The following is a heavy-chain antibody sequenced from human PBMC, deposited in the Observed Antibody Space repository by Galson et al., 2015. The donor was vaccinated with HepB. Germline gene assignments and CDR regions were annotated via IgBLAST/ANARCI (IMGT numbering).Heavy chain of an antibody. CDR1: GFTFTSSA. D-gene: IGHD6-19*01. CDR3: ARLGWGAVAGWFDP. Sequence: SVKVSCKASGFTFTSSAVQWVRQARGQRLEWIGWIVVGSGNTNYAQKFQERVTITRDMSTSTAYMELSSLKASDTAMYYCARLGWGAVAGWFDPWGQGTLVTVSS. J-gene: IGHJ5*02. CDR2: IVVGSGNT. V-gene: IGHV1-58*01.